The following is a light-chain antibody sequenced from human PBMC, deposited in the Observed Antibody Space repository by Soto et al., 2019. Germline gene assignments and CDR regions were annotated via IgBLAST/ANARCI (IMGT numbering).Light chain of an antibody. CDR3: QQYDSTHPKYT. CDR2: WAS. CDR1: QSVLYSSNNKNY. Sequence: DIVMTQSPDSLAVSLGERATINCKSSQSVLYSSNNKNYLAWYQQKPGQPPKLLISWASTRESGVPDRFSGSGSRQDFSLTISSLQAEDVAVYYCQQYDSTHPKYTFGQGAKLEIK. V-gene: IGKV4-1*01. J-gene: IGKJ2*01.